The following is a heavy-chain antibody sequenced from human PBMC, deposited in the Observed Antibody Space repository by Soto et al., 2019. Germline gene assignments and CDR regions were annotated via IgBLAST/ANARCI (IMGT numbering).Heavy chain of an antibody. V-gene: IGHV1-2*04. Sequence: ALVKVSSKASGYPFTGYYMHWVRQAPGQEQEWLGWINPNSGGTNYAQKFQGCVTMTRDTSISTAYMELSRLRSVDTAVYYCTRDLGTTVTFDYWGQGPLVTVSS. CDR3: TRDLGTTVTFDY. CDR2: INPNSGGT. D-gene: IGHD4-17*01. J-gene: IGHJ4*02. CDR1: GYPFTGYY.